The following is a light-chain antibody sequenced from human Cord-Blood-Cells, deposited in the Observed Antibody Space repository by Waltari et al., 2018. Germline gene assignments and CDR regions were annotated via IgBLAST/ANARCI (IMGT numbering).Light chain of an antibody. CDR2: WAS. CDR3: QQYYSTPYT. CDR1: QSVLYSSNNKNY. V-gene: IGKV4-1*01. Sequence: DIVMTQSPDSLAVSVDGRATIKRKSSQSVLYSSNNKNYLAWYQQKPGQPPKLLIYWASTRESGVPDRFSGSGSGTDFTLTISSLQAEDVAVYYCQQYYSTPYTFGQGTKLEIK. J-gene: IGKJ2*01.